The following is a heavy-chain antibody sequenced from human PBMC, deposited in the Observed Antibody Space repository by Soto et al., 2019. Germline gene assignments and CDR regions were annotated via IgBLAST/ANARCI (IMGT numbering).Heavy chain of an antibody. D-gene: IGHD5-18*01. J-gene: IGHJ4*02. Sequence: KPSETLSLTCSVSGGSISHYYWGWLRQPPGKGLECIGYIFYTGSTNYSPSLKSRLSISVDTSQNQFSLRLRSVTAADTAIYYCARIKRGFTYGSILDFWGQGILVTVSS. CDR2: IFYTGST. CDR3: ARIKRGFTYGSILDF. CDR1: GGSISHYY. V-gene: IGHV4-59*01.